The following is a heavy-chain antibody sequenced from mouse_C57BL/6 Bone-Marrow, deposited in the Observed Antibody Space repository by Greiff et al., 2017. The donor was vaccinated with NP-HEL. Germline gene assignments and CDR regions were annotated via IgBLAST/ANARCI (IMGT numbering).Heavy chain of an antibody. V-gene: IGHV1-22*01. CDR1: GYTFTDYN. CDR2: INPNNGGT. D-gene: IGHD2-4*01. CDR3: AGTDYDGGWYFDV. J-gene: IGHJ1*03. Sequence: VHVKQSGPELVKPGASVKMSCKASGYTFTDYNMHWVKQSHGKSLEWIGYINPNNGGTSYNQKFKGKATLTVNKSSSTAYMELRSLTSEDSAVYYCAGTDYDGGWYFDVWGTGTTVTVSS.